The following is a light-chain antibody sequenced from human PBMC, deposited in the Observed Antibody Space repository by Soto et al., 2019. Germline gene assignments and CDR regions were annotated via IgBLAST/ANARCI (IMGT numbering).Light chain of an antibody. Sequence: DIQMTQSPSSLSASVGDRGTISWEASQDIGNYLNWYQQKPGKAPKLLIYDASNLETGVPSRFSGSGSGTDFTFTISSLQPEDIATYYCQQYDNLLTFGGGTKVDIK. CDR2: DAS. V-gene: IGKV1-33*01. CDR3: QQYDNLLT. J-gene: IGKJ4*01. CDR1: QDIGNY.